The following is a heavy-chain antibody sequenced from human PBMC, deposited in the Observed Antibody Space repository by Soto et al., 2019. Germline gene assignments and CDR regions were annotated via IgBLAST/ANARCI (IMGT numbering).Heavy chain of an antibody. Sequence: QVQLVESGGGVVQPGGSLRLSCAASGFTFSVYGMHWVRQAPGKGLEWVAVISHEGSSKHYADSVQGLFTISRDNARNTVSLLMNSLRSEATAIYYCAKTITTSRVFTRGRGALLDPWGQGTLVTVSS. CDR3: AKTITTSRVFTRGRGALLDP. CDR1: GFTFSVYG. J-gene: IGHJ5*02. CDR2: ISHEGSSK. V-gene: IGHV3-30*18. D-gene: IGHD3-3*01.